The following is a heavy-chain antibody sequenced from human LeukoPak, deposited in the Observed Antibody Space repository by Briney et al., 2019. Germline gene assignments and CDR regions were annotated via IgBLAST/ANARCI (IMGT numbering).Heavy chain of an antibody. CDR2: IYYSGST. D-gene: IGHD6-6*01. Sequence: SETLSLTCTVSGGSISSYYWSWIRQPPGKGLEWIGYIYYSGSTNYNPSLKSRVTISVDTSKNQFSLKLSSVTAADTAVYYCARDRSSSHHYYYGMDVWGQGTTVTVSS. CDR3: ARDRSSSHHYYYGMDV. V-gene: IGHV4-59*01. CDR1: GGSISSYY. J-gene: IGHJ6*02.